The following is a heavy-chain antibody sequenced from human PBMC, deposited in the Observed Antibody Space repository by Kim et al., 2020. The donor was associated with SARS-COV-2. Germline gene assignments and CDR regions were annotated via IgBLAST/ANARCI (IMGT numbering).Heavy chain of an antibody. Sequence: SETLSLTCAVYGGSFSGYYWSWIRQPPGKGLEWIGEINHSGSTNYNPSLKSRVTISVDTSKNQFSLKLSSVTAADTAVYYCACLVADHDAFDIWGQGTMVTVSS. V-gene: IGHV4-34*01. CDR3: ACLVADHDAFDI. CDR2: INHSGST. CDR1: GGSFSGYY. J-gene: IGHJ3*02. D-gene: IGHD5-12*01.